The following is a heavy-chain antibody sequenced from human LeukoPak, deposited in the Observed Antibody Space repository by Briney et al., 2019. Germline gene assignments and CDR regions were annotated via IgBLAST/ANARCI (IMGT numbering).Heavy chain of an antibody. CDR3: ARLGENGLLTGYFYP. D-gene: IGHD3-9*01. CDR1: GYTFNDYY. Sequence: ASVKVSCKASGYTFNDYYIHWVRQAPGQGLEWMGRINPDSGGTDYAQKFQGRVTITRDTSITTAYMDLDRLRSDDTAVYYCARLGENGLLTGYFYPWGQGTLVTVSS. V-gene: IGHV1-2*02. CDR2: INPDSGGT. J-gene: IGHJ5*02.